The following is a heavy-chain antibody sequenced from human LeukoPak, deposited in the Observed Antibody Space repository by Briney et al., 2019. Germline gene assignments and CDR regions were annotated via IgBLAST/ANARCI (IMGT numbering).Heavy chain of an antibody. V-gene: IGHV3-23*01. CDR3: AYLWFGELLFGFDP. D-gene: IGHD3-10*01. Sequence: PGRSLRLSCAASGFTFSSYAMSWVRQSPGKGLEWVSTINTRGGITYYADSVKGRFTISRDNSKNTLYLQMNSLRAEDTAIYYCAYLWFGELLFGFDPWGRGTLVTVSS. CDR1: GFTFSSYA. CDR2: INTRGGIT. J-gene: IGHJ5*02.